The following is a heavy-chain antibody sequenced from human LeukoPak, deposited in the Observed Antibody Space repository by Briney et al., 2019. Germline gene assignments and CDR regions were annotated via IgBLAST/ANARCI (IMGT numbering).Heavy chain of an antibody. V-gene: IGHV3-66*01. CDR3: ARDLPLMVRGVIITYYYGMDV. CDR1: GFTVSSNY. J-gene: IGHJ6*02. Sequence: PGGSLRLSCAASGFTVSSNYMSWVRQAPGKGLEWVSVIYSGGSTYYADSVKGRFTMSRDNSKNTLYLQMNSLRAEDTAVYYCARDLPLMVRGVIITYYYGMDVWGQGTTVTVSS. CDR2: IYSGGST. D-gene: IGHD3-10*01.